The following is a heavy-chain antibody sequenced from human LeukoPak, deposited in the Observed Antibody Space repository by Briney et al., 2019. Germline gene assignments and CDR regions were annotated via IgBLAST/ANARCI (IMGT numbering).Heavy chain of an antibody. V-gene: IGHV3-48*01. Sequence: GGSPRLSCAASGFTFSSYTMNWVRQAPGKGLEWVSKISSSSSAIYYADSVKGRFTISRDNAKNSLYLQMNSLRAEDTAVYYCARDSPQALAILHAFDIWGHGTMVTVSS. CDR2: ISSSSSAI. D-gene: IGHD5-12*01. CDR1: GFTFSSYT. J-gene: IGHJ3*02. CDR3: ARDSPQALAILHAFDI.